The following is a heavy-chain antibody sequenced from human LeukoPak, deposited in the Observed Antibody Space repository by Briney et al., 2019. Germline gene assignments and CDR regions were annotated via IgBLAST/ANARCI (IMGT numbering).Heavy chain of an antibody. CDR3: AREGGYGVANDY. CDR2: ITYNGGST. Sequence: GGSLRLSCAASGFTFSSYAMHWVRQAPGMGLEYVASITYNGGSTSYANSMKGRFTISRDNSKNMVYLQMGSLRAEDMAVYYCAREGGYGVANDYWGQGTLVTVSS. D-gene: IGHD4-17*01. J-gene: IGHJ4*02. V-gene: IGHV3-64*01. CDR1: GFTFSSYA.